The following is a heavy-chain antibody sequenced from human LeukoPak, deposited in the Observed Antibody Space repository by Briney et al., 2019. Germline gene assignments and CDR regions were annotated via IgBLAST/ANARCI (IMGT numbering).Heavy chain of an antibody. J-gene: IGHJ6*03. CDR2: IYYSGST. CDR3: ARQAKGYMDV. CDR1: GGSISSSNYY. Sequence: PSETLSLTCTVSGGSISSSNYYWGWIRQPPGKGLEWIGSIYYSGSTYYNPSLKSRVTISVDTSRNQTSLKLSSVTAADTAVYYCARQAKGYMDVWGKGTTLTVSS. V-gene: IGHV4-39*01.